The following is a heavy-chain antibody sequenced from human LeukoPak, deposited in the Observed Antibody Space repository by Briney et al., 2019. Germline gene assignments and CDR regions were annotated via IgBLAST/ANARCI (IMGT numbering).Heavy chain of an antibody. V-gene: IGHV3-48*01. CDR3: ARGSTYYDSSGQVPFDY. Sequence: GGSLRLSCAASGFTFSSYSMNWVRQAPGKGLEWGSYISGSSSTIYYADSVKGRFTISGDNGKNTLYLQMNSLRAEDTAVYYCARGSTYYDSSGQVPFDYWGQGTLVTVSS. D-gene: IGHD3-22*01. J-gene: IGHJ4*02. CDR2: ISGSSSTI. CDR1: GFTFSSYS.